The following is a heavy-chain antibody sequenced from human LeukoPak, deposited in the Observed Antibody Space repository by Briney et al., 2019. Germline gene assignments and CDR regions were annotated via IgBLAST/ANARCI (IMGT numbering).Heavy chain of an antibody. V-gene: IGHV3-53*01. CDR3: ARDSSSHYYFDY. Sequence: PGGSLRLSCVASGFTVSSNHMNWVRQAPGKGLEWASIIYSGGTTYYADSVKGRFTISRDNSKNTLYLQMNSLRAEDTAVYYCARDSSSHYYFDYWGQGTLVTVSS. J-gene: IGHJ4*02. CDR1: GFTVSSNH. D-gene: IGHD2-2*01. CDR2: IYSGGTT.